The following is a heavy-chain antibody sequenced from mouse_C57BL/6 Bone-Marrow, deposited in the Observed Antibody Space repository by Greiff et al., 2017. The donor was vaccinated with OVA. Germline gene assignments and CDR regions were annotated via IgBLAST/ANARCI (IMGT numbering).Heavy chain of an antibody. J-gene: IGHJ4*01. D-gene: IGHD3-1*01. V-gene: IGHV3-6*01. CDR2: ISYDGSN. Sequence: EVQLVESGPGLVKPSQSLSLTCSVTGYSITSGYYWNWIRQFPGNKLEWMGYISYDGSNKYNPSLKNRISITRDTSKNQFFLKLNSVTTEDTATYYCARVSSSMDYWGQGTSVTVSS. CDR3: ARVSSSMDY. CDR1: GYSITSGYY.